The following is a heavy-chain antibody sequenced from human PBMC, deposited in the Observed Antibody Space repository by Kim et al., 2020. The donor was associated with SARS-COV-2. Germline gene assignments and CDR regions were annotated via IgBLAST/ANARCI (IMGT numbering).Heavy chain of an antibody. CDR1: GFTFGDYA. D-gene: IGHD6-19*01. CDR3: AKDMSSGWYNY. J-gene: IGHJ4*02. CDR2: ISWNSVSI. Sequence: SLRLSCAASGFTFGDYAMHWVRQAPGKGLEWVSGISWNSVSIGYAASVKGRFTISRDNAKNSLYLQMNSLRAEDTALYYWAKDMSSGWYNYWGQGTLVTVSS. V-gene: IGHV3-9*01.